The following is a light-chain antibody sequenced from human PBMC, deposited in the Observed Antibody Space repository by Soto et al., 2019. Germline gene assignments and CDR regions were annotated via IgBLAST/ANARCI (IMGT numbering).Light chain of an antibody. Sequence: EIVLTQSPGTLSLSPGQRATLSCRASQSVSTNYLVWYQQKPGQAPRLLIYDASNRATGIPDRFSGSGSGTDFTLTISSLEPEDFAVYYCQQYSSSPLTFGGGTKVEIK. V-gene: IGKV3-20*01. CDR1: QSVSTNY. CDR2: DAS. J-gene: IGKJ4*01. CDR3: QQYSSSPLT.